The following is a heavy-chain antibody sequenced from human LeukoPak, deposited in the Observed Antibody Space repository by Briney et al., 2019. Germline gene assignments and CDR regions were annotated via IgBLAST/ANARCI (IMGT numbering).Heavy chain of an antibody. J-gene: IGHJ4*02. CDR2: ISGSGDST. V-gene: IGHV3-23*01. CDR1: GFTFSSYA. CDR3: ARDASGTTLDY. D-gene: IGHD1-1*01. Sequence: GGSLRLSCAVSGFTFSSYAMSWVRQAPGKGLEWVSGISGSGDSTYYADSVKGRFTISRDNSKNTLYLQMNSLRAEDTAVYYCARDASGTTLDYWGQGTLVTVSS.